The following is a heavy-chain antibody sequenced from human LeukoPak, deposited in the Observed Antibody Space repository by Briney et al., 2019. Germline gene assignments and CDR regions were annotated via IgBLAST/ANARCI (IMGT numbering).Heavy chain of an antibody. V-gene: IGHV1-18*01. CDR3: ARGRNYYDSSGYYLG. J-gene: IGHJ4*02. CDR1: GYTFTSYG. Sequence: VSVKVSCKASGYTFTSYGISWVRQAPGQGLEGMGWISAYNGNTNYAQKLQGRVTMTTDTSTSTAYMELRSLRSDDTAVYCCARGRNYYDSSGYYLGWGQGTLVTVSS. D-gene: IGHD3-22*01. CDR2: ISAYNGNT.